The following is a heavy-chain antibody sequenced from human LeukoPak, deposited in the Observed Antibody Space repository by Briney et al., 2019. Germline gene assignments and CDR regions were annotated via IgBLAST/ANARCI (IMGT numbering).Heavy chain of an antibody. CDR3: ARLRTDYYGSGPFYSYMDV. Sequence: SETLSLTCTVSGDSISSRSYYWGWIRQPPGKGLEWIGSIYYSGGTYYNPSVKSRVAISVDTSKNQFSLKLSSVTAADMAVYYCARLRTDYYGSGPFYSYMDVWGKGTTVTVSS. CDR1: GDSISSRSYY. V-gene: IGHV4-39*01. CDR2: IYYSGGT. J-gene: IGHJ6*03. D-gene: IGHD3-10*01.